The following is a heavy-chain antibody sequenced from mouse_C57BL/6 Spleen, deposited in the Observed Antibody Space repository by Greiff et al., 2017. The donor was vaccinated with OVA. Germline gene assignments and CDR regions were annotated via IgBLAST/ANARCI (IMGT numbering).Heavy chain of an antibody. CDR3: TRRGWDRYFDV. V-gene: IGHV1-15*01. Sequence: VKLMESGAELVRPGASVTLSCKASGYTFTDYEMHWVKQTPVHGLEWIGAIDPETGGTAYNQKFKGKAILTADKSSSTAYMELRSLTSEDSAVYYCTRRGWDRYFDVWGTGTTVTVSS. CDR2: IDPETGGT. J-gene: IGHJ1*03. CDR1: GYTFTDYE. D-gene: IGHD3-3*01.